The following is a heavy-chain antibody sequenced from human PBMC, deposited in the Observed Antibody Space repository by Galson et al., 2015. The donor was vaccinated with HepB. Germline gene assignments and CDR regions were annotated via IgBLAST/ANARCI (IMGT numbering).Heavy chain of an antibody. Sequence: SVKVSCKASGYTFTTYYIHWMRQAPGQGLEWMGVIIPSTVTTRYAQNLQGRVTMTRDTSTSTIYMELSSLGSEDTAVYYCARDDGNWAFDYWGQGTLVTVSS. CDR1: GYTFTTYY. D-gene: IGHD1-1*01. CDR3: ARDDGNWAFDY. CDR2: IIPSTVTT. J-gene: IGHJ4*02. V-gene: IGHV1-46*04.